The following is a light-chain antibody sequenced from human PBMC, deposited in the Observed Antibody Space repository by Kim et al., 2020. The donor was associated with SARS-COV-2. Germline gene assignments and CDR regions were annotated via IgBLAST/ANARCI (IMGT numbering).Light chain of an antibody. CDR3: QQYGSSPRT. V-gene: IGKV3-20*01. CDR1: QSVSSSY. CDR2: GAS. J-gene: IGKJ1*01. Sequence: EIVLTQSPGTLSLSPGERATLSCRASQSVSSSYLAWYQQKPGQAPRLLIYGASSRATGSPDRFSGSGSGTDVTITISRMEPEDYAVYYCQQYGSSPRTFGQGTKVEIK.